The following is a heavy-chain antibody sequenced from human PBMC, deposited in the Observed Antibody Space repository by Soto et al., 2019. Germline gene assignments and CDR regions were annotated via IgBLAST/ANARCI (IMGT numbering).Heavy chain of an antibody. CDR1: GFSLSNARMG. Sequence: QVTLKESGPVLVKPTEPLTLTCTVSGFSLSNARMGVSWIRQPPGKALEWLAHIFSNDEKSYSTSLKSRLTISKDTSKSQVVLTMTNMDPVDTATYYCARIPSDYVWGNQHRHAFDIWGQGTMVTVSS. J-gene: IGHJ3*02. V-gene: IGHV2-26*01. CDR2: IFSNDEK. D-gene: IGHD3-16*01. CDR3: ARIPSDYVWGNQHRHAFDI.